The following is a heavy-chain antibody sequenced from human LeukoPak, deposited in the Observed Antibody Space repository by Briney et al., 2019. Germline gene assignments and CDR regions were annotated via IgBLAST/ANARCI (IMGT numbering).Heavy chain of an antibody. J-gene: IGHJ4*02. CDR2: ISGSGGST. V-gene: IGHV3-23*01. CDR3: AKDLAPFITIFGVVQPKYYFDY. D-gene: IGHD3-3*01. CDR1: GFTLSSYA. Sequence: PGGSLRLSCAASGFTLSSYAMSWVRQAPGKGLEWVSAISGSGGSTYYADSVKGRFTISRDNSKNTLYLQMNSLRAEDTAVYYCAKDLAPFITIFGVVQPKYYFDYWGQGTLVTVSS.